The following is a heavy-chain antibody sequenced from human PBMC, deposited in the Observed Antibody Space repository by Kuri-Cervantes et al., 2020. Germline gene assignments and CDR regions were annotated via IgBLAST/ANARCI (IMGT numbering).Heavy chain of an antibody. Sequence: GGSLRLSCKGSGYSFNRYWIAWVRQMPGKGLEWMGIIYPGDSDTRYSPSFQGQVTISADKSISTAYLQWSSLKASDTAMYYCARSRYGSYNAAFDIWGQGTMVTVSS. CDR2: IYPGDSDT. CDR1: GYSFNRYW. CDR3: ARSRYGSYNAAFDI. J-gene: IGHJ3*02. V-gene: IGHV5-51*01. D-gene: IGHD3-10*01.